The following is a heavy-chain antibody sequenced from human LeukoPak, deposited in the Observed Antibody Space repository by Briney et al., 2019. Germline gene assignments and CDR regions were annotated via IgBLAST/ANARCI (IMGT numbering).Heavy chain of an antibody. J-gene: IGHJ4*02. V-gene: IGHV3-9*03. Sequence: PGRSLRLSCAASGFTFDDYAMHWVRQAPGKGLEWVSGISWNSGSIGYADSVKGRFTISRDNAKNSLYLQMNSLRAEDMALYYCAKASHPYSSSSGEYYFDYWGQGTLVTVSS. D-gene: IGHD6-6*01. CDR3: AKASHPYSSSSGEYYFDY. CDR1: GFTFDDYA. CDR2: ISWNSGSI.